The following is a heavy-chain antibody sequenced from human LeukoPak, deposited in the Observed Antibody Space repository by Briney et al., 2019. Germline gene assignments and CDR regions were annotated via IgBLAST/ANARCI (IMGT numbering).Heavy chain of an antibody. D-gene: IGHD3-9*01. Sequence: KSAETLSLTCAVYGGSFSGYYWSWIRQPPGKGLEWIGEINHSGSTNYNPSLKSRVTISVDTSKNQFSLKLSSVTAADTAVYYCARDDWYYDILTGSYYYYGMDVWGQGTTVTVSS. CDR3: ARDDWYYDILTGSYYYYGMDV. CDR1: GGSFSGYY. CDR2: INHSGST. J-gene: IGHJ6*02. V-gene: IGHV4-34*01.